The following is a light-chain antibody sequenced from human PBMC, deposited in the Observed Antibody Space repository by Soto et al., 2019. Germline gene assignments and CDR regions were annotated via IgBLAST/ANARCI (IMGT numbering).Light chain of an antibody. V-gene: IGKV3-15*01. CDR3: QQYTGPPTT. J-gene: IGKJ5*01. CDR2: GAS. CDR1: QSVYNN. Sequence: EIVMTQSPATLSVSPGERATLSCRSSQSVYNNLAWYQQKPGQAPRLLTYGASTRATGIPARFSGSGSGTEFTLTISRLEPEDFAVYYCQQYTGPPTTFGQGTRLEI.